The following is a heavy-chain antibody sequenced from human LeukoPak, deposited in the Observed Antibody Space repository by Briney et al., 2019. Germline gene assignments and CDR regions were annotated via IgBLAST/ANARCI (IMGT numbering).Heavy chain of an antibody. CDR1: GFTLSTYT. D-gene: IGHD6-6*01. CDR2: INSNGDEI. V-gene: IGHV3-23*01. Sequence: GGSRRLSCAASGFTLSTYTMSWVRQAPGKGLEWVSGINSNGDEIYYADSVRGRFTISRDNSNNALYLQMDSLRAEDTAVYYCANWIGSSSRDYWGQGTLVTVSS. CDR3: ANWIGSSSRDY. J-gene: IGHJ4*02.